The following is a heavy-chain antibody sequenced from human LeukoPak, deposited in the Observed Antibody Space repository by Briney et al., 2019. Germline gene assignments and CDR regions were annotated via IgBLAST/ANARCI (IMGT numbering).Heavy chain of an antibody. J-gene: IGHJ4*02. CDR2: LSYDGSA. Sequence: SETLSLTCTVSGASITSKAYFWGWIRRPPGKGLEWVGTLSYDGSAYYNTSLRSRVTISVDTSKSQSSLKVTSVTAADTAVYFCARGLVDYELPKGYIDYWGRGTLVTVSS. CDR1: GASITSKAYF. CDR3: ARGLVDYELPKGYIDY. V-gene: IGHV4-39*07. D-gene: IGHD3-22*01.